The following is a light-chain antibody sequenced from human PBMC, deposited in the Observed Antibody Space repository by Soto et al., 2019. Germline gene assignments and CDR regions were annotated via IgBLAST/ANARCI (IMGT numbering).Light chain of an antibody. Sequence: QSALTQPPSASGTPGQRVTISCSGSSSNIGSKTVNWYQQLPGTAPKLLIYSNYQRPSGVPDRSSGSKSGTSASLAISGLQSEDEADYYCSACDASLNGYVFGTGTKVTVL. CDR1: SSNIGSKT. V-gene: IGLV1-44*01. CDR2: SNY. J-gene: IGLJ1*01. CDR3: SACDASLNGYV.